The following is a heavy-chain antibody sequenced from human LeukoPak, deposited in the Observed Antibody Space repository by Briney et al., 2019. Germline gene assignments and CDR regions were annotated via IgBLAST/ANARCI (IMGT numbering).Heavy chain of an antibody. CDR2: INTDGTST. Sequence: PGGSLRLSCAASGFTFSDYSMHWVRQAPGKGLEWVSRINTDGTSTDYADSVQGRITIFRDNAKNTMYLQIHSLRVEDTAVYCARVGYTAMIGIGDAFDIWGQGTLVAVSS. J-gene: IGHJ3*02. V-gene: IGHV3-74*01. D-gene: IGHD5-18*01. CDR1: GFTFSDYS. CDR3: RVGYTAMIGIGDAFDI.